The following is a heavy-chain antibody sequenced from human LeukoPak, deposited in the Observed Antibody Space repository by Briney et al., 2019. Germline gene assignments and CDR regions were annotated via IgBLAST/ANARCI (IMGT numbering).Heavy chain of an antibody. CDR3: ARERLGAARSGADH. Sequence: PSETLSLTCAVYGGSFSGYYWSWIRQPPGKGLEWIGEINHSGSTNYNPSPKSRVTISVDTSKNQFSLKLSSVTAADTAVYYCARERLGAARSGADHWGQGTLVTVSS. D-gene: IGHD6-6*01. CDR2: INHSGST. CDR1: GGSFSGYY. V-gene: IGHV4-34*01. J-gene: IGHJ4*02.